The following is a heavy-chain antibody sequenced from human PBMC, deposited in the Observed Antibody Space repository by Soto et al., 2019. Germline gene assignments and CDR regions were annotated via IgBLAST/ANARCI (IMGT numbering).Heavy chain of an antibody. V-gene: IGHV4-30-2*01. D-gene: IGHD2-15*01. J-gene: IGHJ4*02. CDR1: GDSISGGSYT. CDR3: ARGDSDGLFDY. CDR2: NYDSGST. Sequence: QLQLHESGSGLVKPSQTLSLTCAVSGDSISGGSYTWSWIRQPPGKGLEWIGYNYDSGSTYYNPSLESRVTISVDRSKNQFSLRLSSVTAADTAVYYCARGDSDGLFDYWGQGTLVTVSS.